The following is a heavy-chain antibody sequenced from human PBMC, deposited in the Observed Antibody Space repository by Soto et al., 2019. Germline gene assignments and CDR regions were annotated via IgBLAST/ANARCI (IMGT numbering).Heavy chain of an antibody. V-gene: IGHV1-69*04. CDR3: ARDHYYGSGSYYNSNPDNWFDP. Sequence: SVKVSCKASGGTFSSYTISWVRQAPGQGLEWIGRIIPILGIANYAQKFQGRVTITADKSTSTAYMELSSLRSEDTAVYYCARDHYYGSGSYYNSNPDNWFDPWGQGTLVTVSS. CDR1: GGTFSSYT. J-gene: IGHJ5*02. D-gene: IGHD3-10*01. CDR2: IIPILGIA.